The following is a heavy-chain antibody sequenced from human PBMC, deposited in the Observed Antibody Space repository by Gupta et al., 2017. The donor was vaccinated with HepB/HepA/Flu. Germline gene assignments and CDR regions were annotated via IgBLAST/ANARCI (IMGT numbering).Heavy chain of an antibody. D-gene: IGHD3-3*01. CDR3: ARDYLKTPYDFWSGYSQSYYGMDV. CDR2: INPNSGGT. CDR1: GDTFTGYY. V-gene: IGHV1-2*04. J-gene: IGHJ6*02. Sequence: QVQLVQSGAEVKKPGASVKVSCKASGDTFTGYYMHWVRLAPGPGLEWMGWINPNSGGTNYAQKFQGWVTMTRDTSISTAYMELSRLRSDDTAVYYCARDYLKTPYDFWSGYSQSYYGMDVWGQGTTVTVSS.